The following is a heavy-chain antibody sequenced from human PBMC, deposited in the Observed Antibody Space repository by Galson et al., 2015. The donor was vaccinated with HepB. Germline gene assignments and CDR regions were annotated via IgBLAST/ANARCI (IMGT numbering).Heavy chain of an antibody. CDR2: ISGSGDNT. J-gene: IGHJ4*02. D-gene: IGHD2-15*01. Sequence: SLRLSCAASGFTFSNYAMSWVRQAPGKGLEWVSSISGSGDNTYYADSVKGRITISRDNSKNTLYLQMNSLRAEDTAVYHCAKGRLLGPLLPVDYWGQGTLVTVSS. CDR1: GFTFSNYA. CDR3: AKGRLLGPLLPVDY. V-gene: IGHV3-23*01.